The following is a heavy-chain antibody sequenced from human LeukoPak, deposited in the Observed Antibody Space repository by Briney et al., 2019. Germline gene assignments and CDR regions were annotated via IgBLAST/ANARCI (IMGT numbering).Heavy chain of an antibody. D-gene: IGHD2-2*01. J-gene: IGHJ5*02. CDR1: GYTFTGYY. Sequence: GASVKVSCKASGYTFTGYYMHWVRQAPGQGLEWMGWINPNSGGTNYAQKFQGRVTMTRDTSISTAYMELRSLRSDDTAVYYCAREVVPAAIRFDPWGQGTLVTVSS. V-gene: IGHV1-2*02. CDR3: AREVVPAAIRFDP. CDR2: INPNSGGT.